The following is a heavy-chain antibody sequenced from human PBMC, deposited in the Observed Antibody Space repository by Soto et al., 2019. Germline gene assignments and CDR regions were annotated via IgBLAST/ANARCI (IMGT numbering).Heavy chain of an antibody. CDR1: GGSFSGYY. CDR3: ATVTNYWYFDL. CDR2: INHSGST. Sequence: QVQLQQWGAGLLKPSETLSLTCAVYGGSFSGYYWSWIRQPPGKGLEWIGEINHSGSTNYNPSLKSRVTLSVDTSKNQFSLKLSSVTAADTAVYYCATVTNYWYFDLWGRGTLVTVSS. V-gene: IGHV4-34*01. D-gene: IGHD4-17*01. J-gene: IGHJ2*01.